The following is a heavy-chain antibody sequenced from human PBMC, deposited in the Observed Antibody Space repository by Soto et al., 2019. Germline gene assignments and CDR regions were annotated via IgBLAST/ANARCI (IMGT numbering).Heavy chain of an antibody. Sequence: EVQLVESGGGLVQPGGSLRLSCAASGFTFSSYWMSWVRQAPGKGLEWVAIIKQDGSEKYYVDSVKGQFTISRDNAKNSLYLQMNSLRAEDTAVYYCARDRPRYDFWSGYYDYWGQGTLVTVSS. V-gene: IGHV3-7*05. D-gene: IGHD3-3*01. CDR1: GFTFSSYW. CDR3: ARDRPRYDFWSGYYDY. J-gene: IGHJ4*02. CDR2: IKQDGSEK.